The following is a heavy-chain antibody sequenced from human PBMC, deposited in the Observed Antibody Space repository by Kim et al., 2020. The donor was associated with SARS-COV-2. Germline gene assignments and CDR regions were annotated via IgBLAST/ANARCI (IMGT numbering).Heavy chain of an antibody. CDR1: GFSFSNYG. CDR3: AKDWRWQLPNYGFNV. Sequence: GGSLRLSCAASGFSFSNYGMHWVRQAPGKGLEWVAFISYDGSNKNYVDSVKGRFTIARDNSKNTLYLQMNSLGPEDTALYYCAKDWRWQLPNYGFNVWGQGTMVTVSS. V-gene: IGHV3-30*18. D-gene: IGHD3-10*01. J-gene: IGHJ3*01. CDR2: ISYDGSNK.